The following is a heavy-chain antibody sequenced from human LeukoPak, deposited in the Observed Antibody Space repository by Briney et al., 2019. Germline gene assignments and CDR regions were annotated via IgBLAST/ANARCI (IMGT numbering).Heavy chain of an antibody. CDR3: AKDPMVIAVA. CDR2: IYSSGSI. Sequence: GGSLRLSCAASGFTVSSNHMSWVRQAPGKGLEWVSLIYSSGSIYYADSVKGGFTISRDNSKNTLYLQMNSLRAEDTAVYYCAKDPMVIAVAWGQGTLVTVSS. V-gene: IGHV3-66*01. D-gene: IGHD6-19*01. CDR1: GFTVSSNH. J-gene: IGHJ5*02.